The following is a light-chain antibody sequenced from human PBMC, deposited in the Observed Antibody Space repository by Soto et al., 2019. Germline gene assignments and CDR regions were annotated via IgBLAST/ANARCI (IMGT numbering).Light chain of an antibody. J-gene: IGKJ4*01. Sequence: ENVLTQSPGTLSLSPGERGTLSCRASQSVSSNYLAWYQQKPGQAPRLLIYGASSRATGIPDRFSGSGSGTDFTLTISRPVPEDFEVYYCQQYGSSPLAFGGGTKVEIK. CDR3: QQYGSSPLA. CDR2: GAS. CDR1: QSVSSNY. V-gene: IGKV3-20*01.